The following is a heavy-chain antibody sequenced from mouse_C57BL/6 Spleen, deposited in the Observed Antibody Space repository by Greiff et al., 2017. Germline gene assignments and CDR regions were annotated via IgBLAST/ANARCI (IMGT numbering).Heavy chain of an antibody. CDR2: INPNNGGT. Sequence: EVKLQQSGPELVKPGASVKMSCKASGYTFTDYNMHWVKQSHGKSLEWIGYINPNNGGTSYNQKFKGKATLTVNKSSSTAYMELRSLTSEDSAVYYCARGGTLRLQEGYFDYWGQGTTLTVSS. D-gene: IGHD3-2*02. CDR1: GYTFTDYN. CDR3: ARGGTLRLQEGYFDY. J-gene: IGHJ2*01. V-gene: IGHV1-22*01.